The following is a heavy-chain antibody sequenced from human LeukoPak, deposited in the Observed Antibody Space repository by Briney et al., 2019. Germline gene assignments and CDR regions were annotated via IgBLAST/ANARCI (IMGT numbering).Heavy chain of an antibody. V-gene: IGHV4-34*01. CDR3: ASGSGSLVDY. CDR1: GGSFSGYY. J-gene: IGHJ4*02. D-gene: IGHD1-26*01. Sequence: PSETLSLTCAVYGGSFSGYYWSWIRQPPGKGLEWIGSIYYSGSTYYNPSLKSRVTISVDTSKNQFSLKLSSVTAADTAVYYCASGSGSLVDYWGQGTLVTVSS. CDR2: IYYSGST.